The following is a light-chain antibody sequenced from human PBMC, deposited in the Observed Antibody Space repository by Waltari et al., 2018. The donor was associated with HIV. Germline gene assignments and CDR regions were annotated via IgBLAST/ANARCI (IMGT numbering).Light chain of an antibody. CDR2: DAS. CDR3: QQYNNWPPRDT. CDR1: QSVSSN. Sequence: ILMPHSPATLSVSPGDRANLSCRASQSVSSNLAWYQQKPGQAPRLLVYDASTRATGIPARFSGSGSGTEFTLTISSLQSEDFAVYYCQQYNNWPPRDTFGQGTKLEIK. V-gene: IGKV3-15*01. J-gene: IGKJ2*01.